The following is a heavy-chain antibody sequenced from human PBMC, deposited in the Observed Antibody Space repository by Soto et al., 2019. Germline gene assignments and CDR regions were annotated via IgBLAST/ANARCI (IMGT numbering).Heavy chain of an antibody. D-gene: IGHD3-16*02. Sequence: EVQLLESGGGLVQPGGSLRLSCAASGFPFSTSAMNWVRQAPGKGLEWVSIISGTSDAAYYAESVKGRFTISRDNSKNTLYLQMNSLRAEDTAVYYCASGVWGSYRYRDYWGQGTLVTVSS. J-gene: IGHJ4*02. CDR3: ASGVWGSYRYRDY. V-gene: IGHV3-23*01. CDR1: GFPFSTSA. CDR2: ISGTSDAA.